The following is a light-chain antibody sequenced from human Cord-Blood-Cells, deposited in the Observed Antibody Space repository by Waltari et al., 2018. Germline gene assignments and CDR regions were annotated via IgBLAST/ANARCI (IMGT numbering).Light chain of an antibody. CDR2: GAS. Sequence: ELVLTQSPGTLSLSPGERATLSCRASQSVSSSYLAWYQQKPGQAPRLLIYGASSRATGIPDRFSGSGSGTDFTLTISRLEPEDFAVYYCQQYGSSYTFGQGTKLVIK. V-gene: IGKV3-20*01. CDR1: QSVSSSY. J-gene: IGKJ2*01. CDR3: QQYGSSYT.